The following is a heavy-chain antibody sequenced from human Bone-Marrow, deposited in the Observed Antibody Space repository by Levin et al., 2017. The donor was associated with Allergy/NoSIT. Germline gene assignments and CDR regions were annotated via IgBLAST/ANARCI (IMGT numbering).Heavy chain of an antibody. CDR1: GFTFSSSG. CDR3: AKDWDYGYSSPAIDY. J-gene: IGHJ4*02. D-gene: IGHD3-16*01. Sequence: PGESLKISCAASGFTFSSSGMHWVRQAPGKGLEWVAVISFDGSNKLSAGSVKGRFTISRDNSKNTMYLQMDSLRVDDTAVYYCAKDWDYGYSSPAIDYWGQGTLVTVSA. CDR2: ISFDGSNK. V-gene: IGHV3-30*18.